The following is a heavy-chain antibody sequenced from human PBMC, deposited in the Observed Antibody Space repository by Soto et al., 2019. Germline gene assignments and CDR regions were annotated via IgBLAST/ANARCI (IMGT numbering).Heavy chain of an antibody. Sequence: GGSLRLSCVASGFTFSSYGMHWVRQAPGKGLEWVAVIWYDGSNKYYADSVRGRFTISRDNSKNTLYLQINSLRAEDTAVYYCARDFSIEGKFSRYFQHWGQGTLVTVSS. J-gene: IGHJ1*01. CDR2: IWYDGSNK. D-gene: IGHD3-3*02. V-gene: IGHV3-33*01. CDR3: ARDFSIEGKFSRYFQH. CDR1: GFTFSSYG.